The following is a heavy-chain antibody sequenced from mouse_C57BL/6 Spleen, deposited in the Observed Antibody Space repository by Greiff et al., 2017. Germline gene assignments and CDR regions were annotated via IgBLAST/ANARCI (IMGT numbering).Heavy chain of an antibody. CDR1: GFTFSDYG. CDR2: ISSGSSTI. CDR3: AHYHFDY. D-gene: IGHD1-1*02. Sequence: DVKLQESGGGLVKPGGSLKLSCAASGFTFSDYGMHWVRQAPEKGLEWVAYISSGSSTIYYADTVKGRFTISRDNAKNTLFLHMTSLRSEDTAMYYCAHYHFDYGGQGTTLTVSS. J-gene: IGHJ2*01. V-gene: IGHV5-17*01.